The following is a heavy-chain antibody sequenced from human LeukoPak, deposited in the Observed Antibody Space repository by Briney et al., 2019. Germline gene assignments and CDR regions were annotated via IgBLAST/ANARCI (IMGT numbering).Heavy chain of an antibody. D-gene: IGHD1-26*01. Sequence: GSLRLSCAASGFTFSSYEMNWVRQAPGKGLEWVSAISGSGGSTYYADSVKGRFTISRDNSKNTLYLQMNSLRAEDTAVYYCAKDAYSGSYSYYYYYMDVWGKGTTVTVSS. CDR2: ISGSGGST. V-gene: IGHV3-23*01. CDR3: AKDAYSGSYSYYYYYMDV. CDR1: GFTFSSYE. J-gene: IGHJ6*03.